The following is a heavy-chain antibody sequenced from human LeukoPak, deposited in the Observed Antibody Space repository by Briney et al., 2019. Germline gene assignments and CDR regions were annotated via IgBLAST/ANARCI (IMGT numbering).Heavy chain of an antibody. D-gene: IGHD3-22*01. V-gene: IGHV4-34*01. CDR2: INHSGST. J-gene: IGHJ4*02. CDR1: GGSFSGYY. Sequence: PSETLSLTCAVYGGSFSGYYWSWIRQPPGKGLEWIGEINHSGSTNYNPSLKSRVTISVDTSKNQFSLKLSSVTAADTAAYYCARVVLPVRENSSGYSFDYWGQGTLVTVSS. CDR3: ARVVLPVRENSSGYSFDY.